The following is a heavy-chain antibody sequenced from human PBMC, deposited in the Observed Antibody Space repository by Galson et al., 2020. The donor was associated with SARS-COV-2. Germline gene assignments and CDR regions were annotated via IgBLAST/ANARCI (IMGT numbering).Heavy chain of an antibody. Sequence: SETLSLTCAVYGGSFSGYYWSWIRQPPGKGLEWIGEINHSGSTNYNPSLKSRVTISVDTSKNQFSLKLSSVTAADTAVYYCAGLTYYYGSGSYYPQNYMDYWGQGTLVTVSS. D-gene: IGHD3-10*01. CDR1: GGSFSGYY. J-gene: IGHJ4*02. V-gene: IGHV4-34*01. CDR2: INHSGST. CDR3: AGLTYYYGSGSYYPQNYMDY.